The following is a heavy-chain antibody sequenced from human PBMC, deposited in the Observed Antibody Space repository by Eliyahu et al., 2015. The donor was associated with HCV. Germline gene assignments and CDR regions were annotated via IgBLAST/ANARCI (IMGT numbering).Heavy chain of an antibody. J-gene: IGHJ6*02. D-gene: IGHD3-16*02. V-gene: IGHV3-9*01. CDR3: AKDKVIGQQYYYYGMDV. Sequence: EVQLVESGGDLVQPGRSLRLSCAASGFXFDDYAMHWVRQAPGKGLGWVSFISWNSGTIYYADSVKGRFTISRDNAKNSLYLQMNSLRAEDTALYYCAKDKVIGQQYYYYGMDVWGQGTTVTVSS. CDR1: GFXFDDYA. CDR2: ISWNSGTI.